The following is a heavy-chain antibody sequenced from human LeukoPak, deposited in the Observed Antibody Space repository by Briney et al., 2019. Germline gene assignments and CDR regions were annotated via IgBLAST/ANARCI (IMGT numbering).Heavy chain of an antibody. CDR2: IYHSGST. CDR1: GGSISSSNW. V-gene: IGHV4-4*02. Sequence: ASETLSLTCAVSGGSISSSNWWSWVRQPPGKGLEWIGEIYHSGSTNYNPSLKSRVTISVDTSKNQCSLKLSSVTAADTAVYYCATGYSYGYGFGSWGQGTLVTVSS. J-gene: IGHJ4*02. CDR3: ATGYSYGYGFGS. D-gene: IGHD5-18*01.